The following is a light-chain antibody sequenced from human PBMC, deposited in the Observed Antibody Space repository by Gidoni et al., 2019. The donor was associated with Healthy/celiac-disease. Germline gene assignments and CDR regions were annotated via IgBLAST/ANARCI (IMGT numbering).Light chain of an antibody. Sequence: ELVLTQSPGTLSLSPGELATLSCRASQSVSSSYLAWYQQKPGQAPRLLIYGASSRATGIPDRFSGSGSGTDFTLTISRLEPEDFAVYYCQQYGSSTPVTFGGGTKVEIK. CDR3: QQYGSSTPVT. CDR2: GAS. J-gene: IGKJ4*01. V-gene: IGKV3-20*01. CDR1: QSVSSSY.